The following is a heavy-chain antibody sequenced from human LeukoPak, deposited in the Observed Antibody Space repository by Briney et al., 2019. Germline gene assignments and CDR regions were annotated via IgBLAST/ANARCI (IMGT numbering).Heavy chain of an antibody. Sequence: SVRVSCKASGITFVRSAIQWVRQARGQPPEWIGWLVVGSGSTNYAQKFQDRVTITRDMSTSTAYMELSRLTSEDTAVYYCAADGCGGDCTLAYWGQGTLVSVSS. D-gene: IGHD2-21*02. CDR2: LVVGSGST. J-gene: IGHJ4*02. CDR1: GITFVRSA. CDR3: AADGCGGDCTLAY. V-gene: IGHV1-58*02.